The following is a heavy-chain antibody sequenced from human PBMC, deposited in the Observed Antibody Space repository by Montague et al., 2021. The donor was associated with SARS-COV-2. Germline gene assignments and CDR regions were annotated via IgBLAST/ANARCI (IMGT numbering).Heavy chain of an antibody. J-gene: IGHJ5*01. D-gene: IGHD6-13*01. V-gene: IGHV4-4*07. CDR3: AIAGYSSNWDNGIDS. Sequence: SETLSLTCRVSGDSISDYYGSWIRQSGGKGLEWIGRIYSRGGTNYNPSLKSRVTMSVDTSKKQFSLKLNSVTAADTAFYYCAIAGYSSNWDNGIDSWGQGTLVTVSS. CDR1: GDSISDYY. CDR2: IYSRGGT.